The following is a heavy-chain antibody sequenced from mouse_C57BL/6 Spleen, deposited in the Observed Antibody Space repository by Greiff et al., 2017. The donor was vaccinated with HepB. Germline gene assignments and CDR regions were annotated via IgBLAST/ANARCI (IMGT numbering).Heavy chain of an antibody. CDR1: GYTFTSYW. Sequence: EVQLQESGPELVKPGASVKISCKTSGYTFTSYWMHWVKQRPGQGLEWIGAIYPGNSDTSYNQKFKGKAKLTAVTSASTAYMELSSLTNEDSAVYYCTTSTGFAYWGQGTLVTVSA. CDR2: IYPGNSDT. V-gene: IGHV1-5*01. J-gene: IGHJ3*01. CDR3: TTSTGFAY.